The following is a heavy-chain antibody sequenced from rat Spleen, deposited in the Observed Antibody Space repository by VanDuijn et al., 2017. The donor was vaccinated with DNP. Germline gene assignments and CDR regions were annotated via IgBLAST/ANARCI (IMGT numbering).Heavy chain of an antibody. CDR3: IRWNSGHFDY. V-gene: IGHV5-25*01. CDR2: ISPSGGNT. D-gene: IGHD4-3*01. J-gene: IGHJ2*01. CDR1: GFTFSAYY. Sequence: EVQLVESGGGLVQPGRSLKLSCAASGFTFSAYYMAWVRQAPTKGLEWVASISPSGGNTYYRDSVKGRFTISRDNAKSTLYLQMNSLRSEDMATYYCIRWNSGHFDYWGQGVMVTVSS.